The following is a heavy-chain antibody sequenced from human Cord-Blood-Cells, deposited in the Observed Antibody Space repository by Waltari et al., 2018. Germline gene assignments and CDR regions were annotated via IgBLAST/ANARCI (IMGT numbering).Heavy chain of an antibody. CDR1: GFTFSSYW. CDR2: IKQDGSEK. V-gene: IGHV3-7*01. D-gene: IGHD3-3*01. CDR3: ARDLNDFWSGYYIDY. J-gene: IGHJ4*02. Sequence: EVQLVESGGGLVQPGGSLRLSCAASGFTFSSYWMSWVRQAPGKGLEWVDNIKQDGSEKYYVDSVKGRFTISRDNAKNALYLQMNSLRAEDTAVYYCARDLNDFWSGYYIDYWGQGTLVTVSS.